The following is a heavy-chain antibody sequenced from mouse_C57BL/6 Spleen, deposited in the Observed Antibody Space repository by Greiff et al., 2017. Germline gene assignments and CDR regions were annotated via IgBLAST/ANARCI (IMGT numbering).Heavy chain of an antibody. D-gene: IGHD4-1*01. CDR2: IWSDGST. V-gene: IGHV2-6-1*01. CDR1: GFSLTSYG. J-gene: IGHJ3*01. CDR3: ARQENMGCFAY. Sequence: QVQLQQSGPGLVAPSQSLSITCTVSGFSLTSYGVHWVRQPPGKGLEWLVVIWSDGSTTNNSALKSSMSFSKDNAKSQVFLKMNSLQTDDTAMYYCARQENMGCFAYWGQGTLVTVSA.